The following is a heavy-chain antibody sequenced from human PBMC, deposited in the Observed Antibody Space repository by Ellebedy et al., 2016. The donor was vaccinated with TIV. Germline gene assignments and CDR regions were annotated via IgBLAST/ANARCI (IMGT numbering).Heavy chain of an antibody. D-gene: IGHD3-22*01. CDR2: ISSDSYYT. Sequence: GESLKISCAASGFTFSTYSMNWVRQAPGKGLEWVSSISSDSYYTYYADSVKARFTISRDNAKNSLYLQVNSLRAEDTAVYYCARDLGGYYYFDYWGQGTLVTVSS. CDR3: ARDLGGYYYFDY. CDR1: GFTFSTYS. V-gene: IGHV3-21*01. J-gene: IGHJ4*02.